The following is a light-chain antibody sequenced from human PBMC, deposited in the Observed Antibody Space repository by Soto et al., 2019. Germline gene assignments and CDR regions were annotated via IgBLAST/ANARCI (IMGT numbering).Light chain of an antibody. J-gene: IGKJ1*01. Sequence: IVMTQSPATLSVSPGERATLSCRASQNIYSNIAWYQQRPGQAPRLLIYRASTRATGVPVRFSGSGSGTEFTLTISSLQSEDFTVYSCLQYHNLWAFGQGTKVE. CDR1: QNIYSN. V-gene: IGKV3-15*01. CDR2: RAS. CDR3: LQYHNLWA.